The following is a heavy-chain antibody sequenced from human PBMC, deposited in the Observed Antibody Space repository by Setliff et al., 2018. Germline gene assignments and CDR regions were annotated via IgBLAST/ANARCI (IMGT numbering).Heavy chain of an antibody. J-gene: IGHJ6*02. V-gene: IGHV4-34*01. CDR2: INHSGST. Sequence: SETLSLTSAVYGGSFSGYYWSWIRQPPGKGLEWIGEINHSGSTNSNPSLKSRVTISVDTSKNQFSLKLSSGTAADTAVYYCAGGSPFWSGYYYYYGMDVWGQGTTVTVSS. CDR3: AGGSPFWSGYYYYYGMDV. D-gene: IGHD3-3*01. CDR1: GGSFSGYY.